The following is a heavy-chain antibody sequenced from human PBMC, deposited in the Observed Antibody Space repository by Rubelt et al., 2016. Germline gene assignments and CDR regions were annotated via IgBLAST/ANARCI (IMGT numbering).Heavy chain of an antibody. Sequence: GGGVVQPGRSLRLSCAASGFAFSSYAMHWVRQAPGKGLEWVAVISYDGSNKYYADSVKGRFTISRDNSKNTLYLQMNSLRAEDTAVYYCARPDYSSSWYSLSYWGQGTLVTVSS. CDR1: GFAFSSYA. D-gene: IGHD6-13*01. J-gene: IGHJ4*02. CDR3: ARPDYSSSWYSLSY. CDR2: ISYDGSNK. V-gene: IGHV3-30*04.